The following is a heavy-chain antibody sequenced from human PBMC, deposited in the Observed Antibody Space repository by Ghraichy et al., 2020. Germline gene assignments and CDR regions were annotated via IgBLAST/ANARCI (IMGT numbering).Heavy chain of an antibody. D-gene: IGHD6-19*01. J-gene: IGHJ4*02. CDR1: GFTFSSYS. CDR2: IKQDGSEK. CDR3: ARGSGLDY. V-gene: IGHV3-7*01. Sequence: GESLRLSCAASGFTFSSYSMSWVRQAPGRGLECVANIKQDGSEKYDVDSVKGRITVSRENAKKSVYLQMNSLRADDTAMYFCARGSGLDYLGQGTLVTVSS.